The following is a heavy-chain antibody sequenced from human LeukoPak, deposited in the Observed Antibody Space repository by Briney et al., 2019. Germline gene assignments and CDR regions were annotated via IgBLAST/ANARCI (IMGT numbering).Heavy chain of an antibody. CDR3: ARHIAVAGSNWLDP. D-gene: IGHD6-19*01. CDR1: GGSISSYF. Sequence: PSETLSLTCSVSGGSISSYFWSWIRQPPGKGLEWIGYIYYSGSTNYNPSLKSRVTISVDTSKSQFSLKLSSVTAADTAVYYCARHIAVAGSNWLDPWGQGTLVTVSS. CDR2: IYYSGST. V-gene: IGHV4-59*08. J-gene: IGHJ5*02.